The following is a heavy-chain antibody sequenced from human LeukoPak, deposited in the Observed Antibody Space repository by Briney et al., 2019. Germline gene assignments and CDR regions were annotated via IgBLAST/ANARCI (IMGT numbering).Heavy chain of an antibody. CDR1: GGSISSYY. J-gene: IGHJ4*02. Sequence: SHPLSLTCTVSGGSISSYYWRWIRQPPGNELEWIGDIYKSGSTNYNPSLKSRVTISVDTSKNQFSLRLRSVTAADTAVYYCARVYYDSSYYFDYWGQGTLVTVSS. CDR3: ARVYYDSSYYFDY. CDR2: IYKSGST. D-gene: IGHD3-22*01. V-gene: IGHV4-59*07.